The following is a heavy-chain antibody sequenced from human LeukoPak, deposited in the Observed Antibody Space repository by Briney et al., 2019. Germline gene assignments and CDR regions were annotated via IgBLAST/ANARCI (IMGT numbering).Heavy chain of an antibody. D-gene: IGHD2-21*01. CDR3: ARAIIPDY. V-gene: IGHV3-64*01. Sequence: GGSLRLSCAASGFTFSSYAMHWVRQAPGKGLEYVSAISSNGGSTYYANSVKGRFTISRDNSKNTLYLQMGSPRAEDMAVYYCARAIIPDYWGQGTLVTVSS. CDR1: GFTFSSYA. J-gene: IGHJ4*02. CDR2: ISSNGGST.